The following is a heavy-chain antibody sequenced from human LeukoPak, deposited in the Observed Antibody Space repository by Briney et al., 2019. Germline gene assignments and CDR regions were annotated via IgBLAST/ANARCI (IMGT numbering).Heavy chain of an antibody. CDR3: ARAHQVGITDAFDI. V-gene: IGHV4-30-4*08. CDR1: GGSISSGDYY. Sequence: SQTLSLTCTVSGGSISSGDYYWSWIRQPPGKGLEWIGYIYYSGSTYYNPSLKSRVTISVDTSKKQFSLKLSSVTAADTAVYYCARAHQVGITDAFDIWGQGTMVTVSS. J-gene: IGHJ3*02. CDR2: IYYSGST. D-gene: IGHD3-10*01.